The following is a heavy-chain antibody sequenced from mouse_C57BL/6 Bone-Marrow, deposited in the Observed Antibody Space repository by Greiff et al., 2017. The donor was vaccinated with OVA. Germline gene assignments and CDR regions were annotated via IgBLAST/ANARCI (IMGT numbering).Heavy chain of an antibody. CDR3: AQLRNWYFDV. D-gene: IGHD1-1*01. J-gene: IGHJ1*03. CDR1: GYAFTNYL. CDR2: INPGSGGT. Sequence: VQLQQSGAELVRPGTSVKVSCKASGYAFTNYLIEWVKQRPGQGLEWIGVINPGSGGTNYNEKFKGKATLTADKSSSTAYMQLSSLTSEDSAVYFCAQLRNWYFDVGGTGTAVTVSS. V-gene: IGHV1-54*01.